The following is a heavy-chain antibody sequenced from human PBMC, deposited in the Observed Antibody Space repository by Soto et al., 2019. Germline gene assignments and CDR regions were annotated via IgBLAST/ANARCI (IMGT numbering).Heavy chain of an antibody. Sequence: ASVKVSCKASGYTFTSYDINWVRQATGQGLEWMGWMNPNSGNTGYAQKFQGRVTMTRNTSISTAYMELSSLRSEDTAVYYCARVFPGYSGYDCKSDAFDIWGQGTRVTVSS. J-gene: IGHJ3*02. D-gene: IGHD5-12*01. CDR3: ARVFPGYSGYDCKSDAFDI. V-gene: IGHV1-8*01. CDR2: MNPNSGNT. CDR1: GYTFTSYD.